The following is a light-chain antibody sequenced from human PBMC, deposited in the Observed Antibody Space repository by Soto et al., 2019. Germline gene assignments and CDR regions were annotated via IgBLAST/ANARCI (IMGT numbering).Light chain of an antibody. V-gene: IGKV1-33*01. CDR2: DAS. Sequence: DIQMTQSPSSLSASVGDRVTITCQASQDISNYLNWYQQKPGKAPKLLIYDASNLETGVPSRFSGSGPGTDFTFTISSLQPEDIATYYCQQYDNLPYTFGQGTKVDIK. CDR1: QDISNY. CDR3: QQYDNLPYT. J-gene: IGKJ2*01.